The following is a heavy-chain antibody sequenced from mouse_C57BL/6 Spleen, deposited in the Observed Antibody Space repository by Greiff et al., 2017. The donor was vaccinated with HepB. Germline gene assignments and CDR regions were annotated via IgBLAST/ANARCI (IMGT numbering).Heavy chain of an antibody. CDR3: ASRGYDCSSYCSAWFAY. CDR2: IDPEDGET. J-gene: IGHJ3*01. V-gene: IGHV14-2*01. Sequence: EVQLQQSGAELVKPGASVKLSCTASGFNIKDYYMHWVKQRTEQGLEWIGRIDPEDGETKYAPKFQGKATITADTSSNTVYLQLSSLTYDDTAVYYGASRGYDCSSYCSAWFAYWGQGTLVTVSA. CDR1: GFNIKDYY. D-gene: IGHD1-1*01.